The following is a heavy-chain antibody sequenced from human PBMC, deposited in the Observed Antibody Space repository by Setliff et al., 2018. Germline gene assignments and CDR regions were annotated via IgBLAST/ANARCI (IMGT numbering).Heavy chain of an antibody. V-gene: IGHV1-18*01. J-gene: IGHJ3*02. CDR3: ARPISQSHFDHLGADALAI. CDR2: ISAYNGHT. Sequence: ASVKVSCKASGYTFTSYGVNWVRQAPGHRLEWMGWISAYNGHTTYAQGFQGRVTMTADSSTNTVYMDLRSLRSDDTAVYYCARPISQSHFDHLGADALAIWGQGTLVTVSS. D-gene: IGHD3-9*01. CDR1: GYTFTSYG.